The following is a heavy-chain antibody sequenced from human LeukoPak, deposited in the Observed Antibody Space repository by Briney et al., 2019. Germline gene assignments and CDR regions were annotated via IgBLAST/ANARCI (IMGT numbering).Heavy chain of an antibody. CDR1: GGSISSGGNY. Sequence: SETLSLTCTVSGGSISSGGNYWSWIRQHPGKGLEWIGYIYYSGSTYYNPSLKSRVTISVDTAKNQFSLKLRSVTAADTAVYYCARLSAYDILTGDAFDIWGQGTMVTVSS. D-gene: IGHD3-9*01. CDR2: IYYSGST. J-gene: IGHJ3*02. CDR3: ARLSAYDILTGDAFDI. V-gene: IGHV4-31*03.